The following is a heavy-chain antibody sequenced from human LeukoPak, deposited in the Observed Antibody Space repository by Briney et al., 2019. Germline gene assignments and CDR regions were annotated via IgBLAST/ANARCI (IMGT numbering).Heavy chain of an antibody. CDR2: IKQDGSKK. Sequence: GGSLRLSCAASGFTFSNYWMSWVRQAPGKGLEWVANIKQDGSKKYYVDSVKGRFTISRDNAKNSLYLQMNSLRAEDTAVYYCATTTAGFDYWGQGTLVTVSS. CDR3: ATTTAGFDY. D-gene: IGHD4-11*01. CDR1: GFTFSNYW. V-gene: IGHV3-7*01. J-gene: IGHJ4*02.